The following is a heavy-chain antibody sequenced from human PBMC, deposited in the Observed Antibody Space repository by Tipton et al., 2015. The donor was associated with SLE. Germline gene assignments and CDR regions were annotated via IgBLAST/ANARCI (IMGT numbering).Heavy chain of an antibody. V-gene: IGHV4-61*02. CDR2: IYSRGST. D-gene: IGHD1-1*01. CDR1: GGSISSGSYY. J-gene: IGHJ6*03. CDR3: AREGVTTRRAYYYYYMDV. Sequence: TLSLTCTVSGGSISSGSYYWTWIRQPAGKGPEWIGRIYSRGSTNYNPSFMSRVTISLDPSKNQFSLGLSSVTAADTAVYYCAREGVTTRRAYYYYYMDVWGKGTTVTISS.